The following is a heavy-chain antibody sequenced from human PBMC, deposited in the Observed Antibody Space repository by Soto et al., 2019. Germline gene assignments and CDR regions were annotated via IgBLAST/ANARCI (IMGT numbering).Heavy chain of an antibody. Sequence: ASVKVSCKASGYMFTNCAVHWVRQAPGQGLEWMGYFNAANGYKAYSQRLQGRVTITIDTSASTVYMELISLRSEDTAVYYCARELRTAGYSAELEFWGQGTLVTVSS. J-gene: IGHJ4*02. CDR3: ARELRTAGYSAELEF. CDR1: GYMFTNCA. V-gene: IGHV1-3*01. CDR2: FNAANGYK. D-gene: IGHD6-13*01.